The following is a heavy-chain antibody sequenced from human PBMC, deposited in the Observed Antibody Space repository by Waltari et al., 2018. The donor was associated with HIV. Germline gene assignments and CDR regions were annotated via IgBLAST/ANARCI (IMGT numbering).Heavy chain of an antibody. J-gene: IGHJ4*02. CDR3: ARSPNWLLPGYSGYGEFDY. CDR2: IIPIFGTA. Sequence: QVQLVQSGAEVKKPGSSVKVSCKASGGTFSSYAISWMRQAPGQGLEWMGGIIPIFGTANYAQKFQGRVTITADESTSTAYMELSSLRSEDTAVYYCARSPNWLLPGYSGYGEFDYWGQGTLVTVSS. CDR1: GGTFSSYA. V-gene: IGHV1-69*01. D-gene: IGHD5-12*01.